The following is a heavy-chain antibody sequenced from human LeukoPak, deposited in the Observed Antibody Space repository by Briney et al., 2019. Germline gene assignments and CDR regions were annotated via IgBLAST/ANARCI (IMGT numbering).Heavy chain of an antibody. Sequence: WDTLSLTCTVSGGSISSDYWSWIRQPPGKGLEWIGYIYYIGSTNYNPSLKSRITISVDTSKSHFSLKLSSVTAADTAVYYCARVVGATGSSDYWGQGTLVTVSS. D-gene: IGHD2-15*01. CDR3: ARVVGATGSSDY. CDR1: GGSISSDY. J-gene: IGHJ4*02. V-gene: IGHV4-59*07. CDR2: IYYIGST.